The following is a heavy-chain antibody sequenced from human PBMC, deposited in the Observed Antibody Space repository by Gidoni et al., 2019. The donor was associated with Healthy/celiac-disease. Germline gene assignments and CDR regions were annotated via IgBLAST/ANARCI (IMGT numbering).Heavy chain of an antibody. Sequence: QVQLVESGGGVVQPGRSLRLSCAASGFTFSSYGMHWVRQAPGKGLEWVVVIWYDGSNKYYADSVKGRVTISRDNSKNTLYLQMNSLRAEDTAVYYCARDYYYDSSGYYFVGAFDIWGQGTMVTVSS. D-gene: IGHD3-22*01. CDR2: IWYDGSNK. CDR1: GFTFSSYG. CDR3: ARDYYYDSSGYYFVGAFDI. J-gene: IGHJ3*02. V-gene: IGHV3-33*01.